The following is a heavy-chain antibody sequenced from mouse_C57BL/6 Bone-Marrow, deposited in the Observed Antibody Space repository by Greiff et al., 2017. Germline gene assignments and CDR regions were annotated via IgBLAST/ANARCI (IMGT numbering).Heavy chain of an antibody. CDR1: GYTFTGYW. V-gene: IGHV1-9*01. D-gene: IGHD3-2*02. CDR3: ARHDSSGYVDAMDY. Sequence: VQLQQSGAELMKPGASVKLSCKATGYTFTGYWIEWVKQRRGHGLEWIGEILPGSGSTNYNEKFKGKATFTADTSSTTAYMQLSSLTTEDSAIYYGARHDSSGYVDAMDYWGQGTSVTVSS. J-gene: IGHJ4*01. CDR2: ILPGSGST.